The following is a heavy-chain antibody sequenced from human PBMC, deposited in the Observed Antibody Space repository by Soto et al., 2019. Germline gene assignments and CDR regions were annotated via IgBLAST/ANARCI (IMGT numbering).Heavy chain of an antibody. J-gene: IGHJ4*02. V-gene: IGHV3-23*01. CDR2: ISGSGGAT. D-gene: IGHD3-3*01. CDR3: AKATLRVVHPLVFDH. Sequence: GGSLRLSCEASGFSFSSSAMNWVRQAPGKGLEWISVISGSGGATYFADSVKGRFTISRDNSKNTLYLQMNSLRAEDTAVYYCAKATLRVVHPLVFDHWGQGSLVTVSS. CDR1: GFSFSSSA.